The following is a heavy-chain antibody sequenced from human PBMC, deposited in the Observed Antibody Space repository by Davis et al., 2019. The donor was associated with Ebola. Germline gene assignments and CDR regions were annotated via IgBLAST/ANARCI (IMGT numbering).Heavy chain of an antibody. J-gene: IGHJ4*02. CDR3: ARVRQGTPAMIFAGYFDY. V-gene: IGHV1-69*13. CDR2: IVPLFGTP. D-gene: IGHD3/OR15-3a*01. Sequence: SVKVSCKASGGTLSSFAITWVRQAPGQGLEWMGGIVPLFGTPQYAQKFQGRVTITADESTSTVYMELNSLTSEDTAVYYCARVRQGTPAMIFAGYFDYWGPGTLVTVS. CDR1: GGTLSSFA.